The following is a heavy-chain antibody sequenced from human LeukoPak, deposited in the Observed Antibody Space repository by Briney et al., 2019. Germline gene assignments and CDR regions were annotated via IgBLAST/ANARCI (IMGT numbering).Heavy chain of an antibody. CDR1: GGSFSGYY. CDR3: GRGGGYDSRLGDY. CDR2: INHSGST. V-gene: IGHV4-34*01. J-gene: IGHJ4*02. D-gene: IGHD5-12*01. Sequence: SETLSLTCAVYGGSFSGYYWSWIRQPPGKGLEWIGEINHSGSTNYNPSLKSRVTISVDTSKNQFSLKLSSVTAADTAVYYCGRGGGYDSRLGDYGGQGTLVTVSS.